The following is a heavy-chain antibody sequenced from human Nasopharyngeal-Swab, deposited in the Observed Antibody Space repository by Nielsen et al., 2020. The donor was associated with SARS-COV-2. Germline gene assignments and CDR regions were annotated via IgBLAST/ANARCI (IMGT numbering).Heavy chain of an antibody. CDR3: AKDQRAAAPGYYGMDV. D-gene: IGHD6-13*01. J-gene: IGHJ6*02. V-gene: IGHV3-33*06. CDR1: GFTFSSYG. Sequence: GESLKISCAASGFTFSSYGMHWVRQAPGKGLEWVAVIWYDGSNKYYADSVKGRFTISRDNSKNTLYLQMNSLRAEDTAVYYCAKDQRAAAPGYYGMDVWGQGTTVTVSS. CDR2: IWYDGSNK.